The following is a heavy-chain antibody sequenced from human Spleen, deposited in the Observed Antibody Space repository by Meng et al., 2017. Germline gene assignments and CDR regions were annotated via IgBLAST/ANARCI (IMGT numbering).Heavy chain of an antibody. J-gene: IGHJ4*02. CDR3: ARHNPFFDY. D-gene: IGHD1-14*01. V-gene: IGHV4-39*01. Sequence: QPQLQESGPGLVKPSEALSLTCSVSGGSISTSGYYWGWIRQPPGKGLEWIGSIGHSGITYYTPSLKSRVTVSVDTSKKQFSLKLSSVTAADTAVYYCARHNPFFDYWGQGTLVTVSS. CDR2: IGHSGIT. CDR1: GGSISTSGYY.